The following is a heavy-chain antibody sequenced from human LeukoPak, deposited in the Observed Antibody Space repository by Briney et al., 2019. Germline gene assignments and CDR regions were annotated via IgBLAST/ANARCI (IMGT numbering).Heavy chain of an antibody. J-gene: IGHJ3*02. CDR2: ISCSGSTI. CDR1: GFTFSSYE. Sequence: GGSLRLSCAASGFTFSSYEMNWVRQAPGKGLEWVSYISCSGSTIYYADSVKGRFTISRDNAKNSLYLQMNSLRAEDTAVYYCAREILHEITIFGVAQDAFDIWGQGTMVTVSS. CDR3: AREILHEITIFGVAQDAFDI. V-gene: IGHV3-48*03. D-gene: IGHD3-3*01.